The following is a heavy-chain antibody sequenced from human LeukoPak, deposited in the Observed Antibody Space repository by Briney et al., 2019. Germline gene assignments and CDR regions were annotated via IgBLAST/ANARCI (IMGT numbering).Heavy chain of an antibody. Sequence: ASVKVSXKASGYTFTSYGISWVRKAPGQGLEWMGWISAYNGNTNYAQKLQGRVTMTTDTSTSTAYMELRSLRSDDTAVYYCATSKGSRVGATMDYWGQGTLVTVSS. CDR3: ATSKGSRVGATMDY. J-gene: IGHJ4*02. V-gene: IGHV1-18*01. CDR1: GYTFTSYG. D-gene: IGHD1-26*01. CDR2: ISAYNGNT.